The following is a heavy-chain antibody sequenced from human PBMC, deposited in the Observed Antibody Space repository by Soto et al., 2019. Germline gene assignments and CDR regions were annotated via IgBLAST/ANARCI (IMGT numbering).Heavy chain of an antibody. CDR3: ARDIKRGYCSGGSCYAADY. CDR2: IIPIFGTA. CDR1: GGTFSSYA. J-gene: IGHJ4*02. D-gene: IGHD2-15*01. V-gene: IGHV1-69*01. Sequence: QVQLVQSGAEVKKPGSSVKVSCKASGGTFSSYAISWVRQAPGQGLEWMGGIIPIFGTANYAQKFQGRVTITADESTSTAYMELSSLRSDDTAVYYCARDIKRGYCSGGSCYAADYWGQGTLVTVSS.